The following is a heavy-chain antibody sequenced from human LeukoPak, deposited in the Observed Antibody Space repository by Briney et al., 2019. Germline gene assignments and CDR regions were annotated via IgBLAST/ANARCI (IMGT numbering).Heavy chain of an antibody. CDR1: GVSISGYY. Sequence: SETLSLTCTVSGVSISGYYWSWIRESPGKGLVWIGYMYCTGSTNYNPSLKSRVTLSIDMSKNQFSLKLRSVTAADTALYYCARHFTYYYDSNGYPRDGFDIWGQGTTVTVSS. CDR2: MYCTGST. V-gene: IGHV4-59*08. D-gene: IGHD3-22*01. CDR3: ARHFTYYYDSNGYPRDGFDI. J-gene: IGHJ3*02.